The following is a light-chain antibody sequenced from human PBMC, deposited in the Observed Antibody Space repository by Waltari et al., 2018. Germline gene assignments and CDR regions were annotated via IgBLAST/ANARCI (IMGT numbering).Light chain of an antibody. Sequence: QSALTQPASASGSPGQSITIPCTGTSSNIGDYNLVSWFQHHPGKVPQLVMYFVTKRPSGISDRFSGSKSGNTASLTISTLQADDEADYYCCSYSTSGSWMFGGGTKVTVL. V-gene: IGLV2-23*02. CDR3: CSYSTSGSWM. J-gene: IGLJ3*02. CDR2: FVT. CDR1: SSNIGDYNL.